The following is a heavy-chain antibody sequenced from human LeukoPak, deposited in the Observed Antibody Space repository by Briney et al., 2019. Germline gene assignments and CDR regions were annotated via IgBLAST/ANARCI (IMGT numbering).Heavy chain of an antibody. CDR3: ARDPGYCSSTSCYPLNWFDP. D-gene: IGHD2-2*03. J-gene: IGHJ5*02. V-gene: IGHV1-18*01. CDR2: ISAYNGNT. CDR1: GYTFTSYG. Sequence: ASVKVSCKASGYTFTSYGISWVRQAPGQGLEWMGWISAYNGNTNYAQKLQGRVTMTTDTSTSTAYMELRSLRSDDTAVYYCARDPGYCSSTSCYPLNWFDPWGQGTLVTVSS.